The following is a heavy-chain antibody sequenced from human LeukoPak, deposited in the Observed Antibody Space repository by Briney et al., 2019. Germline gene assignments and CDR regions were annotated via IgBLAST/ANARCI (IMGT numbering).Heavy chain of an antibody. D-gene: IGHD5-24*01. CDR3: VRVVKDGYNRPSYYYYYGMDV. V-gene: IGHV3-30-3*01. J-gene: IGHJ6*02. CDR1: GFTFSSYA. CDR2: ISYDGSNK. Sequence: PGRSLRLSCAASGFTFSSYAMHWVRQAPGKGLEWVAVISYDGSNKYYADSVKGRFTISRDNSKNTLYLQMNSLRAEDTSVYYCVRVVKDGYNRPSYYYYYGMDVWGQGTPVTVSS.